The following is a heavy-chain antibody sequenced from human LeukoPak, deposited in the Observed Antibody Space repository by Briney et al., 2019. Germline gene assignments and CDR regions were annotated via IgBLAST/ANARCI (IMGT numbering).Heavy chain of an antibody. CDR1: GGSISSSNW. CDR2: IYHSGST. Sequence: PSGTLSLTCAVSGGSISSSNWWSWVRQPPGKGLEWIGQIYHSGSTNYNPSLKSRVTISVDKSKNQFSLKLRSVTAADTAVYYCAIRKYYDILTGYRKIPTSGFDPWGQGTLVTVSS. V-gene: IGHV4-4*02. D-gene: IGHD3-9*01. CDR3: AIRKYYDILTGYRKIPTSGFDP. J-gene: IGHJ5*02.